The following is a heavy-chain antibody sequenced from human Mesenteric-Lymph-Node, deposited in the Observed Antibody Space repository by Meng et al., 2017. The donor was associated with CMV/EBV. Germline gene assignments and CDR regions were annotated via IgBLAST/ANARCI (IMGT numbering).Heavy chain of an antibody. CDR1: GGTFSSYA. Sequence: SVKVSCKAPGGTFSSYAMSWVRQAPGQGLEWMGGIIPIHGIANYAQKFQGRVTITADKSTSTAYMELSSLRSEDTAVYYCARVDGHGMDVWGQGTTVTVSS. V-gene: IGHV1-69*10. CDR3: ARVDGHGMDV. J-gene: IGHJ6*02. CDR2: IIPIHGIA.